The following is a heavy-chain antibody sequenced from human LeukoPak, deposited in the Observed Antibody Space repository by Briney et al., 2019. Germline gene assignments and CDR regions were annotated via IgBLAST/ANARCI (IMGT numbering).Heavy chain of an antibody. J-gene: IGHJ4*02. V-gene: IGHV3-30-3*01. Sequence: PSGGSLRLSCAASGFTFSSYAMHWVRQAPGKGLEWVAVISYDGSNKYYADSVKGRFTISRDNSKNTLYLQMNNLRAEDTAVYYCARARYCSSYSCYKDYWGQGTLVTVSS. CDR1: GFTFSSYA. CDR2: ISYDGSNK. CDR3: ARARYCSSYSCYKDY. D-gene: IGHD2-2*02.